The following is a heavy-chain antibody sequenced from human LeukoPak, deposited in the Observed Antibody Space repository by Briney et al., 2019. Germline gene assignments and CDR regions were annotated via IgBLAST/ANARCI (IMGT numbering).Heavy chain of an antibody. CDR3: AREYSAFDY. J-gene: IGHJ4*02. CDR2: IYYTGST. Sequence: PSETLSLTCTVSGDPISSHSDYKWTWIRQCPQKGLEWIGYIYYTGSTNYNPSLRSRLTISVDTSMNQFSLRLTAVTAADTAVYYCAREYSAFDYWGQGALVTVSS. D-gene: IGHD4-11*01. V-gene: IGHV4-61*08. CDR1: GDPISSHSDY.